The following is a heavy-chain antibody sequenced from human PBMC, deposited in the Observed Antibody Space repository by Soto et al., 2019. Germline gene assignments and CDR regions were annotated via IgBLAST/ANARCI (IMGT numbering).Heavy chain of an antibody. J-gene: IGHJ6*02. CDR1: GFTFSSYA. D-gene: IGHD5-12*01. V-gene: IGHV3-30-3*01. Sequence: PGGSLRLSCAASGFTFSSYAMHWVRQAPGKGLEWVAVISYDGSNKYYADSVKGRFTISRDNSKNTLYLQMNSLRAEDTAVYYCARDHTDVDIVATGGVYYYYYGMDVWGQGTTVTV. CDR2: ISYDGSNK. CDR3: ARDHTDVDIVATGGVYYYYYGMDV.